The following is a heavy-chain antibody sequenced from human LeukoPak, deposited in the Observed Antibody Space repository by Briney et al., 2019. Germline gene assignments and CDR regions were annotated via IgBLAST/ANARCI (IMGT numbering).Heavy chain of an antibody. J-gene: IGHJ4*02. D-gene: IGHD3-22*01. Sequence: PGGSLRLSCAASGYTFSSYAMRWVHQAPGKGLEWVSAISGSGGSTYYADSVKGRFTISRDNSKNTLYLQMNSLRAEDTAVYYFAKDFGYYYDSSGYYNGVYWGQGTLVTVSS. CDR3: AKDFGYYYDSSGYYNGVY. CDR2: ISGSGGST. V-gene: IGHV3-23*01. CDR1: GYTFSSYA.